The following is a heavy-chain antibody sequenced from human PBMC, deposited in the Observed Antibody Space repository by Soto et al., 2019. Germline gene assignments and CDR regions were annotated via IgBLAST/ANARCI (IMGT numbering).Heavy chain of an antibody. J-gene: IGHJ4*02. D-gene: IGHD4-17*01. Sequence: ASVKVSCKASGYTFTRYGIGWARQAPGQGLEWMGWINTYNGNTNYAQNVQGRVTLTTDTSTSTAYMELRSLRSDDTAVYYCARDRSDYANDYWGQGTLVTVSS. CDR2: INTYNGNT. V-gene: IGHV1-18*01. CDR1: GYTFTRYG. CDR3: ARDRSDYANDY.